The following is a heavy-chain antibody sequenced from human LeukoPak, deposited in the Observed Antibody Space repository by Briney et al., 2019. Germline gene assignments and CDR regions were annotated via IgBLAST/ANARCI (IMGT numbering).Heavy chain of an antibody. CDR1: GYTFTSYY. J-gene: IGHJ6*03. Sequence: ASVKVSCKASGYTFTSYYMHWVRQAPGQGLEWMGIINPSGGSTSYAQKFQGRVAMTRDTSRSTVYMELSSLRSEDTAVFYCARGSVYYDVLAGYYTSGYYMDVWGKGTTVIISS. CDR3: ARGSVYYDVLAGYYTSGYYMDV. V-gene: IGHV1-46*01. D-gene: IGHD3-9*01. CDR2: INPSGGST.